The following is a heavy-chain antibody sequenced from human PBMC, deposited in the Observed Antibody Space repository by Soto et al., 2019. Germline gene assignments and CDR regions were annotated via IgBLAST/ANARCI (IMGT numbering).Heavy chain of an antibody. D-gene: IGHD2-15*01. CDR2: IIPIFGTA. CDR3: ARDVNELVVVAATPWFDP. CDR1: GYTFTSYG. J-gene: IGHJ5*02. Sequence: GASVKVSCKASGYTFTSYGISWVRQAPGQGLEWMGGIIPIFGTANYAQKFQGRVTITADESTSTAYMELSSLRSEDTAVYYCARDVNELVVVAATPWFDPWGQGTLVTVSS. V-gene: IGHV1-69*13.